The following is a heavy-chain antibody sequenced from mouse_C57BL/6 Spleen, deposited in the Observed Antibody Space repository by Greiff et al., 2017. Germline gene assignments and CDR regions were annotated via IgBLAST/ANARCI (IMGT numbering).Heavy chain of an antibody. Sequence: VQLQQSGAELVRPGASVKLSCTASGFNIKDDYMHWVKQRPEQGLEWIGWIDPENGDTEYASKFQGKATITADTSSNTAYLQLSSLTSEDTAVYYCTTERDEGYWGQGTTLTVSS. CDR2: IDPENGDT. J-gene: IGHJ2*01. CDR1: GFNIKDDY. V-gene: IGHV14-4*01. D-gene: IGHD3-3*01. CDR3: TTERDEGY.